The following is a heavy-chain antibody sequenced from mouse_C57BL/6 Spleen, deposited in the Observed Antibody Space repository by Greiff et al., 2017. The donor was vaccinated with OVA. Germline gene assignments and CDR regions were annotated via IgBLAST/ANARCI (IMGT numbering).Heavy chain of an antibody. CDR2: IDPETGGT. CDR1: GYTFTDYE. J-gene: IGHJ2*01. Sequence: QVQLQQSGAELVRPGASVTLSCKASGYTFTDYEMHWVKQTPVHGLEWIGAIDPETGGTAYNQKFKGKAILTADKSSSTAYMELRSLTSEDSAVYYCTRWSGYDYDGYWGQGTTLTVSS. V-gene: IGHV1-15*01. D-gene: IGHD2-4*01. CDR3: TRWSGYDYDGY.